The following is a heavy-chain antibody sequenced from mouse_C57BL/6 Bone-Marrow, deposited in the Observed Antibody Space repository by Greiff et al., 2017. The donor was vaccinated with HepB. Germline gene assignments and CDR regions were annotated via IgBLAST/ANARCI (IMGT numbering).Heavy chain of an antibody. CDR2: IHPNSGST. V-gene: IGHV1-64*01. CDR1: GYTFTSYW. CDR3: ARDFLY. J-gene: IGHJ3*01. Sequence: QVQLQQPGAELVKPGASVKLSCKASGYTFTSYWMHWVKQRPGQGLEWIGMIHPNSGSTNSNETFKSKATLTVDKSSSPAYMQLSSLTSEDSAVYYCARDFLYWGQGTLVTVSA.